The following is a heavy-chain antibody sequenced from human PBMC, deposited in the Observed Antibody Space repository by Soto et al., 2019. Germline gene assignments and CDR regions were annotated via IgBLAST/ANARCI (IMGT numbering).Heavy chain of an antibody. CDR3: SGYNSTFGTFDI. D-gene: IGHD6-13*01. V-gene: IGHV4-4*07. J-gene: IGHJ3*02. Sequence: ETLSLTSTVSGGSLNSYYWTWIRQPAGKGLEWIGRIFTSGSTNNNPTLKNRVTKSVDTDKNQFTHKLSSVTSADTAVYCCSGYNSTFGTFDIWGQGTMVTVSS. CDR1: GGSLNSYY. CDR2: IFTSGST.